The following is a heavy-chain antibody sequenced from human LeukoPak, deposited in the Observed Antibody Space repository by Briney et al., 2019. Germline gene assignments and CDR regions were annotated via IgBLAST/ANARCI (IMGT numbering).Heavy chain of an antibody. CDR2: ISYDGSNK. V-gene: IGHV3-30*18. Sequence: PGGSLRLSCAASGFTFSSYAMSWVRQAPGKGLEWVAVISYDGSNKYYADSVKGRFTISRDNSKNTLYLQMNSLRAEDTAVYYCAKEGSGDYFDYWGQGTLVTVSS. CDR3: AKEGSGDYFDY. CDR1: GFTFSSYA. D-gene: IGHD4-17*01. J-gene: IGHJ4*02.